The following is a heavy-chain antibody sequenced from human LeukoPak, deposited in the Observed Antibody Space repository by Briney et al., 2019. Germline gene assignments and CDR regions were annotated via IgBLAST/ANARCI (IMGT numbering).Heavy chain of an antibody. Sequence: SVKVSCKASGGTFSSSAISWVRQAPGQGLEWMGGNIPIFGTANYAQKFQGRVTITTDESTSTAYMELSSLRSEDTAVYYCARARGSSSSWPTFDYWGQGTLVTVSS. D-gene: IGHD6-13*01. J-gene: IGHJ4*02. CDR3: ARARGSSSSWPTFDY. V-gene: IGHV1-69*05. CDR2: NIPIFGTA. CDR1: GGTFSSSA.